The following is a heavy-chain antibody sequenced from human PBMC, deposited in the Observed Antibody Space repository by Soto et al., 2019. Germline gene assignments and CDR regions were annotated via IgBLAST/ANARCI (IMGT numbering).Heavy chain of an antibody. CDR2: ISGNGVDV. V-gene: IGHV3-64D*08. CDR3: VRDSYYTATYDY. D-gene: IGHD1-26*01. J-gene: IGHJ4*02. CDR1: GFTFTNHA. Sequence: GSVRLSCSASGFTFTNHALHWVRPAPGKRLEYVSGISGNGVDVDYAASVNSRFTISRDNSKNTLYLQMTSLTSEDLAIHSCVRDSYYTATYDYWGQGILVTVSS.